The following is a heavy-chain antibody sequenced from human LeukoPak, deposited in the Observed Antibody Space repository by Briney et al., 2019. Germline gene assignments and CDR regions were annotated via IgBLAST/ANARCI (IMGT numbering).Heavy chain of an antibody. V-gene: IGHV1-69*13. CDR1: GGTFSSYA. CDR3: AGALVWGSSWYGWFDP. Sequence: GASVKVSCKASGGTFSSYAISWVRQAPGQGLEWMGGIIPIFGTANYAQKFQGRVTITADESTSTAYMELSSLRSEDTAVYYCAGALVWGSSWYGWFDPWGQGTLVTVSS. D-gene: IGHD6-13*01. CDR2: IIPIFGTA. J-gene: IGHJ5*02.